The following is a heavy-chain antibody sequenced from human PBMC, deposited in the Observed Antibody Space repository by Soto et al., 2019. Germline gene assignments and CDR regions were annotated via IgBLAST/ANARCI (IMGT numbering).Heavy chain of an antibody. Sequence: ASVKVSCKASGYTFTSYDINWVRQATGQGLEWMGWMNPNSGNTGYAQKFQGRVTMTRNTSISTAYMELSSLRSEDTAVYYCARLAYDSSGYYHYYYYGMDVWGQGTTVTVSS. CDR2: MNPNSGNT. D-gene: IGHD3-22*01. CDR1: GYTFTSYD. CDR3: ARLAYDSSGYYHYYYYGMDV. J-gene: IGHJ6*02. V-gene: IGHV1-8*01.